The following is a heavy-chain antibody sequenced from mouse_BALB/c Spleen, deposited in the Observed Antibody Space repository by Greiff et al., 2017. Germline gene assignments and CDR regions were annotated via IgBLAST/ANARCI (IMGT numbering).Heavy chain of an antibody. CDR3: ARRGLYYGSSYWYFDV. D-gene: IGHD1-1*01. CDR1: GYSITSDYA. J-gene: IGHJ1*01. V-gene: IGHV3-2*02. CDR2: ISYSGST. Sequence: EVKLQESGPGLVKPSQSLSLTCTVTGYSITSDYAWNWIRQFPGNKLEWMGYISYSGSTSYNPSLKSRISITRDTSKNQFFLQLNSVTTEDTATYYCARRGLYYGSSYWYFDVWGAGTTVTVSS.